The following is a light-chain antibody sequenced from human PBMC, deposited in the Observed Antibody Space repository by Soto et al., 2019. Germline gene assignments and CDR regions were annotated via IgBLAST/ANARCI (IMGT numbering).Light chain of an antibody. CDR1: SSDVGGYNY. Sequence: QSALTQPPSASGSPGQSVTISCTGTSSDVGGYNYVSWYQQHPGKAPKLMIYEVSKRASGVPDRFSGSKSGNTASLTVSGLQDEDEADYYCSSYAGRNNVVFGGGTKLTVL. CDR3: SSYAGRNNVV. V-gene: IGLV2-8*01. CDR2: EVS. J-gene: IGLJ2*01.